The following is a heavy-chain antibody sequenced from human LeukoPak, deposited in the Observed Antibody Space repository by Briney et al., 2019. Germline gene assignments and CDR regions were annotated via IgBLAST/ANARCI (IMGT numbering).Heavy chain of an antibody. J-gene: IGHJ4*02. CDR2: ISAYNGDT. CDR3: ARALGGSGWYFDD. D-gene: IGHD6-19*01. CDR1: GYTFTNYG. V-gene: IGHV1-18*01. Sequence: ASAKVSCKASGYTFTNYGIIWVRQAPGQGLEWMGWISAYNGDTNYGKKVQGRVTMTTDTSTTTAYMEVRSLRSDDTAVYYCARALGGSGWYFDDWGQGTLVTVSS.